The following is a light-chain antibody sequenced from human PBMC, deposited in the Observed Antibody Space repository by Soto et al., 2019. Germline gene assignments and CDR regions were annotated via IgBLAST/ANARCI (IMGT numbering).Light chain of an antibody. CDR3: QQSYSTPIT. Sequence: IQLTQSPSSLSASVGDRVTITCRASQSISGYVNGYQRPPGKENKILSDAASSLQSWVPSRCSGIGSGTDCTLTISSLQPEDFATYYCQQSYSTPITFGQGTRLEIK. J-gene: IGKJ5*01. V-gene: IGKV1-39*01. CDR1: QSISGY. CDR2: AAS.